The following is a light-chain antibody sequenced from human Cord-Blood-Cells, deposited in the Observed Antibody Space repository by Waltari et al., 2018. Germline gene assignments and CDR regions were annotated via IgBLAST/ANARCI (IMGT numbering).Light chain of an antibody. J-gene: IGLJ3*02. CDR3: SSYTSSSTWV. CDR2: DVS. V-gene: IGLV2-14*01. CDR1: SSDLGGSNY. Sequence: QSALTQPASVSGSPGQSITISCTGTSSDLGGSNYVSCYQQHPGKAPKPMIYDVSTRPSGVSNRFSGSKSGNTASLTISGLQAEDEADYYCSSYTSSSTWVFGGGTKLTVL.